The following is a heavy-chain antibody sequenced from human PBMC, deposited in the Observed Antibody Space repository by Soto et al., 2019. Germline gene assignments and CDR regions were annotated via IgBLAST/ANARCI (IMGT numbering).Heavy chain of an antibody. J-gene: IGHJ4*01. CDR3: ARYRWLVLGGDY. CDR2: INAGNGDT. D-gene: IGHD6-19*01. V-gene: IGHV1-3*01. CDR1: GYTFTNYA. Sequence: ASVKVSCKASGYTFTNYAIHWVRQAPGQTLEWMGWINAGNGDTKYSQKFQGRVSITRDTSATTAYMELSSLTSEDTAEYYCARYRWLVLGGDYSGQRTPVTVSS.